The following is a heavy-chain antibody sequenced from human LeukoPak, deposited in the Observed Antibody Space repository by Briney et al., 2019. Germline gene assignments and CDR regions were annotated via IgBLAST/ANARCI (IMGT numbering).Heavy chain of an antibody. Sequence: ASVQVSCKASGYTFTCYYMHWVRQAPGQGLEWMGWINPNSGGTNYAQEFQGRVTMTRDTSISTAYMELSRLRSDDTAVYYCASRYCSSTSCYGMAFDIWGQGTMVTVSS. V-gene: IGHV1-2*02. CDR2: INPNSGGT. CDR3: ASRYCSSTSCYGMAFDI. D-gene: IGHD2-2*01. CDR1: GYTFTCYY. J-gene: IGHJ3*02.